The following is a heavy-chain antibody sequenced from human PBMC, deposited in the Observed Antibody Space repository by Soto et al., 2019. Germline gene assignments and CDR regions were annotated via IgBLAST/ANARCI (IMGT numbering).Heavy chain of an antibody. CDR2: IYYSGST. J-gene: IGHJ3*02. Sequence: SETLSLTCTVSGGSISSSIYYWGWIRQPPGKGLEWIGSIYYSGSTYYNPSLKSRVTISVDTSKNQFSLKLSSVTAADTAVYYCAILTITRHGFDIWGEGTMVTVSS. CDR1: GGSISSSIYY. CDR3: AILTITRHGFDI. V-gene: IGHV4-39*01. D-gene: IGHD3-10*01.